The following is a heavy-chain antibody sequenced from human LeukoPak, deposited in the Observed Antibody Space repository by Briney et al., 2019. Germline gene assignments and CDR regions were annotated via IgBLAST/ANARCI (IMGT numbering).Heavy chain of an antibody. D-gene: IGHD1-7*01. Sequence: PSETLSLTCAVYGGSFSGYYWSWIRQPPGKGLEWVGEINHSGSTNYNPSLKSRVTISVDTSKNQFSLKLSSVTAADTAVYYCASITGTPTDYWGQGTLVTVSS. J-gene: IGHJ4*02. CDR1: GGSFSGYY. V-gene: IGHV4-34*01. CDR2: INHSGST. CDR3: ASITGTPTDY.